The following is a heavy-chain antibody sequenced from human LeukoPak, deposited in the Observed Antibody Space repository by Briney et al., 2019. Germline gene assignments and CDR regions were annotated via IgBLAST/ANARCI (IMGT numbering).Heavy chain of an antibody. CDR1: GFTFSNYW. Sequence: GGSLRLSCAASGFTFSNYWMHWVRQAPGKGLVWVSRINSDGTTTTYADSVKGRFTISRDKAKNTLYLQMNSLRVEDTAVYYCARDPHGYWWFDPWGQGTLVTVSS. D-gene: IGHD5-18*01. J-gene: IGHJ5*02. CDR2: INSDGTTT. CDR3: ARDPHGYWWFDP. V-gene: IGHV3-74*01.